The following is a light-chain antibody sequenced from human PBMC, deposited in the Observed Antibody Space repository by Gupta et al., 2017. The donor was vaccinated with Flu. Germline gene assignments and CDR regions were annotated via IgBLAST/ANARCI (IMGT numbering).Light chain of an antibody. CDR3: QQRNCGLWT. V-gene: IGKV3-11*01. Sequence: SPANLSLSPGERASPTCNASHSVRYLAWYQQKPGQTPRHLMYDASKRATGIPARFSGSESGTDFTLTISSLEPEDFAVYCSQQRNCGLWTFSQGSKVEIK. CDR2: DAS. CDR1: HSVRY. J-gene: IGKJ1*01.